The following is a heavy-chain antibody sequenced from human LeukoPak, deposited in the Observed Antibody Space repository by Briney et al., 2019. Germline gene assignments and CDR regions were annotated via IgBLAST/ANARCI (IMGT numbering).Heavy chain of an antibody. CDR1: GFTFSSYG. V-gene: IGHV3-23*01. CDR3: AKDGEYYGSGSYFVY. Sequence: GGSLRLSCAASGFTFSSYGMSWVRQAPGRGLEWVSAISGSGGRTYYADSVKGRFTISRDNSKNTLYLQMNSVRAADTALYYCAKDGEYYGSGSYFVYWGQGTLVSVSS. D-gene: IGHD3-10*01. CDR2: ISGSGGRT. J-gene: IGHJ4*02.